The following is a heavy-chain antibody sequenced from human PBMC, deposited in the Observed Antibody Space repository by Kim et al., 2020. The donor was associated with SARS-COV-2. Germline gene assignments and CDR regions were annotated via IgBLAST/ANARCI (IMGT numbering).Heavy chain of an antibody. CDR1: GDSVSSNSAA. CDR2: TYYRSKWDN. V-gene: IGHV6-1*01. J-gene: IGHJ2*01. CDR3: ARDTPFSGSYSAWYFDL. Sequence: SQTLSLTCAISGDSVSSNSAAWNWIRQSPSRGLEWLGRTYYRSKWDNDYAVSVKSRITINPDTSKNQFSLQLNSVTPEDTAVYYCARDTPFSGSYSAWYFDLWGRGTLVTVSS. D-gene: IGHD1-26*01.